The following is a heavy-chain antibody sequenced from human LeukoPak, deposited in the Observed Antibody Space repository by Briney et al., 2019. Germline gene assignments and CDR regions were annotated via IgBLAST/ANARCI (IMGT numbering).Heavy chain of an antibody. Sequence: SETLSLTCAVYGGSFSGYYWSWIRQPPGKGLEWIGEINHSGSTNYNPSLKGRVTISVDTSKNQFSLKLSSVTAADTAVYYCARVQSGSYFLDAFDIWGQGTMVTVSS. V-gene: IGHV4-34*01. CDR3: ARVQSGSYFLDAFDI. CDR1: GGSFSGYY. CDR2: INHSGST. D-gene: IGHD1-26*01. J-gene: IGHJ3*02.